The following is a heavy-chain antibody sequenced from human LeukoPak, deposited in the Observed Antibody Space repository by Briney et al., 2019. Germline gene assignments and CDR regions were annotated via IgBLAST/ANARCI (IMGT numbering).Heavy chain of an antibody. Sequence: SETLSLTCAVSGGSISSGGYSWSWIRQPPGKGLEWIEYIYNSGSTYYNPSLKSRVTISVDRSKNQFSLKLSSVTAADTAVYYCARQFTGYCSSTSCPYNWFDPWGQGTLVTVSS. J-gene: IGHJ5*02. CDR1: GGSISSGGYS. D-gene: IGHD2-2*01. CDR2: IYNSGST. V-gene: IGHV4-30-2*01. CDR3: ARQFTGYCSSTSCPYNWFDP.